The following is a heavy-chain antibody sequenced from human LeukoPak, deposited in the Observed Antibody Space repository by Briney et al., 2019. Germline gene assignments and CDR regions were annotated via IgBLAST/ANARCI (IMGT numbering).Heavy chain of an antibody. J-gene: IGHJ4*02. V-gene: IGHV4-4*09. D-gene: IGHD2-21*02. Sequence: SETLSLTCTVSGGSISSYCWSWIRQPPRKGLEWIGYIYTSGSTNYNPSLKSRVTISVDTSKNQFSLKLSSVTAADTAVYYCARLVVTAKVNYFDYWGQGTLVTVSS. CDR2: IYTSGST. CDR3: ARLVVTAKVNYFDY. CDR1: GGSISSYC.